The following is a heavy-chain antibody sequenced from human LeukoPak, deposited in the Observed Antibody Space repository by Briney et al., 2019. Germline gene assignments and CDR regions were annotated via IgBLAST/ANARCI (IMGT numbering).Heavy chain of an antibody. CDR2: ISCSGGST. Sequence: GGSLRLSCAASGVTFVSYAWSWVRQAPGKGLEWCSAISCSGGSTYYEDFVKGRLTISRDNSKNTLYLQMNSLRAEDTAVYYCAKELRQQLVLFDYWGQGTLVTVSS. V-gene: IGHV3-23*01. J-gene: IGHJ4*02. CDR1: GVTFVSYA. D-gene: IGHD6-13*01. CDR3: AKELRQQLVLFDY.